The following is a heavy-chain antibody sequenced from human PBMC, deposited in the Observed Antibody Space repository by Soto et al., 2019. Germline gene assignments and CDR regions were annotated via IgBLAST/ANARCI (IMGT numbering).Heavy chain of an antibody. CDR2: IYWDDDK. Sequence: QITLKESGPTLVKPTQTLTLTCTFSGFSLSSSGVAVGWIRQPPGKALEWLALIYWDDDKRYSPSLKNRLTIAKDPSKNQVVPTLTNLDPVDTATYYRTLPPAGYGDSGAPLTDYWGQGTLVTVSS. CDR1: GFSLSSSGVA. CDR3: TLPPAGYGDSGAPLTDY. D-gene: IGHD4-17*01. J-gene: IGHJ4*02. V-gene: IGHV2-5*02.